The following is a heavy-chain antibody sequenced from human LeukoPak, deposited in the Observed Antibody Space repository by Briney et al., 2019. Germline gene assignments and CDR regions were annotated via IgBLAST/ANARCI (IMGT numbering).Heavy chain of an antibody. D-gene: IGHD5-24*01. CDR1: GGTFSSYA. V-gene: IGHV1-69*06. J-gene: IGHJ6*03. CDR2: IIPMFGTA. Sequence: SVKVSCKASGGTFSSYAISWVRQAPGQGLEWMGGIIPMFGTANYAQKFQGRVTITADKSTSTAYMELSSLRSEDTAVYYCAREDGYQKNGGYYYYMDVWGKGTTVTISS. CDR3: AREDGYQKNGGYYYYMDV.